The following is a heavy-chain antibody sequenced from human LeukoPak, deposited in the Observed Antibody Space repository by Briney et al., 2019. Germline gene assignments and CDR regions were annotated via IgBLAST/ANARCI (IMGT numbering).Heavy chain of an antibody. D-gene: IGHD6-13*01. CDR3: ARGKAAAAYDAFDI. V-gene: IGHV3-21*01. Sequence: GGSLRLSCAASGFTFSSYSMNWVRQAPGKGLEWVSSISSSSSYIYYADSVKGRFTISRDNAKNSLYLQMNSLRAEDTAVYYCARGKAAAAYDAFDIWGQGTMVTVSS. CDR1: GFTFSSYS. CDR2: ISSSSSYI. J-gene: IGHJ3*02.